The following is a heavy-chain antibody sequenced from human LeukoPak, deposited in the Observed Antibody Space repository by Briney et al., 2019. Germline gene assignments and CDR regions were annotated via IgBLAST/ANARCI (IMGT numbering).Heavy chain of an antibody. CDR3: TKDVTPGGADV. CDR1: GLTFSSHW. V-gene: IGHV3-74*01. J-gene: IGHJ6*02. CDR2: ITNDGSST. D-gene: IGHD1-14*01. Sequence: GGSLRLSCAASGLTFSSHWMHWVRQAPGKGLVWVSRITNDGSSTTYADSVKGRFTISRDNAKNSLYLQMNSLRVEDTALYYCTKDVTPGGADVGGQGTTVTVSS.